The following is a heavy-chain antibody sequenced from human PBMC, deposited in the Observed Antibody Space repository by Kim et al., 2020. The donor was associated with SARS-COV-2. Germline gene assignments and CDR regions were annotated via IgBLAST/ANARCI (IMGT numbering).Heavy chain of an antibody. Sequence: GGSLRLSCAASGFTFSSYSMNWVRQAPGKGLEWVSYISSSSSTIYYADSVKGRFTISRDNAKNSLYLQMNSLRDEDTAVYYCARDTYYDFWSGHGALDYWGQGTLVTVSS. J-gene: IGHJ4*02. CDR1: GFTFSSYS. CDR3: ARDTYYDFWSGHGALDY. D-gene: IGHD3-3*01. V-gene: IGHV3-48*02. CDR2: ISSSSSTI.